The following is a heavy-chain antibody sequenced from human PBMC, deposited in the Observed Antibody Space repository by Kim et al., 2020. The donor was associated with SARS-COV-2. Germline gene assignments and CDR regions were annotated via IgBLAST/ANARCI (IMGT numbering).Heavy chain of an antibody. CDR2: ISSSSSTI. J-gene: IGHJ6*02. CDR1: GFTFSSYS. V-gene: IGHV3-48*02. D-gene: IGHD4-17*01. Sequence: GGSLRLSCAASGFTFSSYSMNWVRQAPGKGLEWVSYISSSSSTIYYADSVKGRLTISRDNAKNSLYLQMNSLRDEDTVVYYCARDSTTVTTLPFAYGMDVWGQGTTVTVSS. CDR3: ARDSTTVTTLPFAYGMDV.